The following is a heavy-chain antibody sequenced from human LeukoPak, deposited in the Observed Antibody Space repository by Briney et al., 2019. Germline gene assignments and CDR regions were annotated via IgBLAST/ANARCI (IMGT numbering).Heavy chain of an antibody. V-gene: IGHV1-2*02. CDR3: ATEVAAAGPDY. CDR1: GYTFTGYY. D-gene: IGHD6-13*01. J-gene: IGHJ4*02. CDR2: INPKTGAA. Sequence: ASVKVSCKGSGYTFTGYYLNWVRQAPGQGPEWMGWINPKTGAANYAQKFQGRVTMTEDTSTDTAYMELSSLRSEDTAVYYCATEVAAAGPDYWGQGTLVTVSS.